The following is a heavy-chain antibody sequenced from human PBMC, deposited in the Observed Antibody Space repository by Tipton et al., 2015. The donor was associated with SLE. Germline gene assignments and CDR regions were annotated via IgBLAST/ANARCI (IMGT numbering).Heavy chain of an antibody. CDR3: TRAPFGVITHYYLGMDV. J-gene: IGHJ6*02. V-gene: IGHV3-71*04. D-gene: IGHD3-3*01. CDR2: IRNKVYGGTT. CDR1: GFTFSSYW. Sequence: VQLVQSGGGLVQPGGSLRLSCATSGFTFSSYWMHWVRQAPGMGLEWVGFIRNKVYGGTTEYAASVKGRFTISRDDSKSIAYLQMNSLQADDTAVYYCTRAPFGVITHYYLGMDVWGQGTTVTVS.